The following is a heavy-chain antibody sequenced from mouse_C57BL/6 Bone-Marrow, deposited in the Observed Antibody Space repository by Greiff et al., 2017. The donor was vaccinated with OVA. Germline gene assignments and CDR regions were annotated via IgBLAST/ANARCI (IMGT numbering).Heavy chain of an antibody. CDR3: SNDYYGILY. Sequence: VQLQQPGAELVRPGTSVKLSCKASGYTFTSYWMHWVKQRPGQGLEWIGVIDPSASYTNYNQKFKGKATLTVDTSSSTAYMQISGQTSEDSAVYYCSNDYYGILYWGQGTTLTVSS. J-gene: IGHJ2*01. CDR1: GYTFTSYW. D-gene: IGHD1-1*01. CDR2: IDPSASYT. V-gene: IGHV1-59*01.